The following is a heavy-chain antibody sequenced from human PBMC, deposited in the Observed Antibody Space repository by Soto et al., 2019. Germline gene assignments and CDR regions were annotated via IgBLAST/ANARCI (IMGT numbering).Heavy chain of an antibody. CDR1: GFTFRSYS. CDR2: ISSSNRTI. J-gene: IGHJ4*02. CDR3: SYDTFGDKDF. V-gene: IGHV3-48*04. D-gene: IGHD3-9*01. Sequence: PGGSLRLSCAASGFTFRSYSMNWVRQAPGKGLEWVSYISSSNRTITYADSVKGRFTISRDNAKNTLYLQMNSLGVEDTALYYCSYDTFGDKDFWGQGTPVTVSS.